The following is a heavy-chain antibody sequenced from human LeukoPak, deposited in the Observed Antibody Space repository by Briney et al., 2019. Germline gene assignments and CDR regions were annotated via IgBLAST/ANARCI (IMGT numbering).Heavy chain of an antibody. J-gene: IGHJ5*02. CDR1: GYSFTSYW. CDR2: IYPGDSDT. D-gene: IGHD1-1*01. CDR3: ARIKGFPHTTYNWFDP. V-gene: IGHV5-51*01. Sequence: GESLKISCKGSGYSFTSYWIGWVRQMPGKGLEWVGIIYPGDSDTRYSPSFQGQVTISADKSISTAYLQWRSLKASDTAMYYCARIKGFPHTTYNWFDPWGQGTLVTVSS.